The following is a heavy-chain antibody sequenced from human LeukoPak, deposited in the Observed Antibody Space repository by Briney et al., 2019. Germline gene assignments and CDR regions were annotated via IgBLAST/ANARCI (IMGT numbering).Heavy chain of an antibody. CDR1: GFTVSSNY. V-gene: IGHV3-53*01. D-gene: IGHD4-23*01. Sequence: PGGSLRLSCAASGFTVSSNYMSWVRQAPGKGLEWGSVIYSGGSTYYADSVKGRFTISRDNSKNTLYLQMNSLRAEDTAVYYCASGHGNAYYYYYYMDVWGKGTTVTVSS. CDR3: ASGHGNAYYYYYYMDV. J-gene: IGHJ6*03. CDR2: IYSGGST.